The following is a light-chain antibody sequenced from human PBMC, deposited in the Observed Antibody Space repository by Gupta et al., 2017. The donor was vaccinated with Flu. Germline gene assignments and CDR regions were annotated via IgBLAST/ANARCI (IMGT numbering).Light chain of an antibody. CDR3: QMWDSDSDRPV. Sequence: GGNSIGSKTVHWYQQKAGLAPVLVVYDDSVRPSGIPERFSGSNSGNTATLTINRVEAGDEADYYCQMWDSDSDRPVFGGGTQLTVL. CDR2: DDS. J-gene: IGLJ3*02. V-gene: IGLV3-21*02. CDR1: SIGSKT.